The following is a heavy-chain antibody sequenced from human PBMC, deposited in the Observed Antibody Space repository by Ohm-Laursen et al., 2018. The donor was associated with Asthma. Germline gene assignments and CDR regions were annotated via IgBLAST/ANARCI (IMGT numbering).Heavy chain of an antibody. CDR3: AREVGATTGVAFDI. V-gene: IGHV1-69*13. CDR2: IIPIFGTA. D-gene: IGHD1-26*01. CDR1: GGTFSSYA. Sequence: SVKVSCKASGGTFSSYAISWVRQAPGQGLEWMGGIIPIFGTANYAQKFQGRVTITADEFTSTAYMELSSLRSEDTAVYYCAREVGATTGVAFDIWGQGTMVTVSS. J-gene: IGHJ3*02.